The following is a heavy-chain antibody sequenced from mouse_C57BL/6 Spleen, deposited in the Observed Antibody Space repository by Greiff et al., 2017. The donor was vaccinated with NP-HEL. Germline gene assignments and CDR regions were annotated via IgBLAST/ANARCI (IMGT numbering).Heavy chain of an antibody. CDR2: IYPGSGST. V-gene: IGHV1-55*01. CDR1: GYTFTSYW. CDR3: ARYPITTVVADCYFDY. J-gene: IGHJ2*01. Sequence: QVQLQQPGAELVKPGASVKMSCKASGYTFTSYWITWVKQRPGQGLEWIGDIYPGSGSTNYNEKFKSKATLTVYTSSSTAYMQLSSLTSEDSAVYYCARYPITTVVADCYFDYWGQGTTLTVSS. D-gene: IGHD1-1*01.